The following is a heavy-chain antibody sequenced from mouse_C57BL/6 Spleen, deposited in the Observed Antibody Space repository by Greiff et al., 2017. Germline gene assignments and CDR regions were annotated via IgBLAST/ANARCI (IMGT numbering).Heavy chain of an antibody. J-gene: IGHJ4*01. CDR3: AIYSNYVGAMDY. CDR2: FHPYNDDT. Sequence: LVESGAELVKPGASVKMSCKASGYTFTTYPIEWMKQNHGKSLEWIGNFHPYNDDTKYNEKFKGKATLTVEKSSSTVYLELSRLTSDDSAVYYCAIYSNYVGAMDYWRQGTSVTVSS. CDR1: GYTFTTYP. D-gene: IGHD2-5*01. V-gene: IGHV1-47*01.